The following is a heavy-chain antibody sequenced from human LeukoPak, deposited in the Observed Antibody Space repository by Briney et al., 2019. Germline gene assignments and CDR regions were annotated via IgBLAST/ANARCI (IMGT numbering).Heavy chain of an antibody. CDR3: ARGGTTVTPGLLWFDP. CDR2: IYYSGST. D-gene: IGHD4-17*01. Sequence: SETLSLTCSVSGGSISSHYWSWIRQPPGKGLEWIGYIYYSGSTKYNPSLKSRVTISVDTTKNQFSLKLSSVTAADTAVYYCARGGTTVTPGLLWFDPWGQGTLVTVSS. V-gene: IGHV4-59*11. J-gene: IGHJ5*02. CDR1: GGSISSHY.